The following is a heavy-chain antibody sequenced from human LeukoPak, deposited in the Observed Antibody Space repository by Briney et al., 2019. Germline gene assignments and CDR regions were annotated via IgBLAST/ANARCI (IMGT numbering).Heavy chain of an antibody. D-gene: IGHD3-3*01. CDR2: INHSGST. V-gene: IGHV4-34*01. CDR1: GGSSSGYH. CDR3: ASSTIFGVVANWFDP. J-gene: IGHJ5*02. Sequence: SETLSLTCAVYGGSSSGYHWSWIRQSPGKGLEWIGEINHSGSTNYNPSLKSRVTISVDTSKNQFSLKLTSVTAADTAVNYCASSTIFGVVANWFDPWGQGMLVTVSS.